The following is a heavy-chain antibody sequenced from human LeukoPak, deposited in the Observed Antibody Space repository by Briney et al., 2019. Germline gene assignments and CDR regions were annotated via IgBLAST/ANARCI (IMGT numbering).Heavy chain of an antibody. Sequence: PSETLSLTCTVSGGSISSYCWTWIRQSPGKGLEWIGYIYDSGSANYNASRRSRVTISVDTSRNQLSLKVKSVTAADTAIYYCARTRTGISGRPECFDHWGQGTLVTVSS. D-gene: IGHD3-10*01. CDR1: GGSISSYC. V-gene: IGHV4-59*01. CDR2: IYDSGSA. J-gene: IGHJ5*02. CDR3: ARTRTGISGRPECFDH.